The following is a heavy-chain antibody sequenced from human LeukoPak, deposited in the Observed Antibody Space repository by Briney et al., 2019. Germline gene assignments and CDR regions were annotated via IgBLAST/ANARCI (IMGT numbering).Heavy chain of an antibody. D-gene: IGHD4-23*01. Sequence: GESLQISCRGSGYSFTSYWISWVRQMPGKGLEWMGRIGPSDSSTNYSPSYQGHVTISADKSISTAYLQWRSLKASDTAMYYCARGDAYGGAFDIWGQGTLVTVSS. CDR1: GYSFTSYW. J-gene: IGHJ3*02. CDR2: IGPSDSST. V-gene: IGHV5-10-1*01. CDR3: ARGDAYGGAFDI.